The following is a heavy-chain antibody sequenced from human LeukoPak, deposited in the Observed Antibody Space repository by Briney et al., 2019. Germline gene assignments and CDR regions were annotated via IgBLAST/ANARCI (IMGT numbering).Heavy chain of an antibody. CDR1: GFTFSSYA. CDR3: AKVPRGDPRWGVRYDY. J-gene: IGHJ4*02. D-gene: IGHD2-21*02. CDR2: ISGSGGST. V-gene: IGHV3-23*01. Sequence: GGSLRLSCAASGFTFSSYAMSWVRQAPGKGLEWVSAISGSGGSTYYADSVKGRFTISRDNSKNTLYLQMNSLRAEDTAVYYCAKVPRGDPRWGVRYDYWGQGTLVTVSS.